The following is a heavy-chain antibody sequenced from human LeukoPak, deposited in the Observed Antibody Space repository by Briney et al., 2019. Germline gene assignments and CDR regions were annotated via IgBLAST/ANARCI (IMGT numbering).Heavy chain of an antibody. CDR1: GGTFSSYA. CDR3: ASGLNDFWSGYHDY. V-gene: IGHV1-69*13. D-gene: IGHD3-3*01. Sequence: ASVKVSCKASGGTFSSYAISWVRQAPGQGLEWMGGIIPIFGTANYAQKFLGRVTITADESTSTAYMELSSLRSEDTAVYYCASGLNDFWSGYHDYWGQGTLVTVSS. CDR2: IIPIFGTA. J-gene: IGHJ4*02.